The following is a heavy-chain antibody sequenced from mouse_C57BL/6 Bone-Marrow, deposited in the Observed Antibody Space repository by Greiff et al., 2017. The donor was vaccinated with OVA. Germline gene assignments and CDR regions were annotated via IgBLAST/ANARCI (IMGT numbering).Heavy chain of an antibody. V-gene: IGHV1-81*01. CDR1: GYTFTSYG. D-gene: IGHD4-1*01. Sequence: QVQLKESGAELARPGASVKLSCKASGYTFTSYGISWVKQRTGQGLEWIGEIYPRSGNTYYNEKFKGKATLTADKSSSTAYMELRSLTSEDSAVYFCARRGVGPYFDYWGQGTTLTVSS. CDR2: IYPRSGNT. CDR3: ARRGVGPYFDY. J-gene: IGHJ2*01.